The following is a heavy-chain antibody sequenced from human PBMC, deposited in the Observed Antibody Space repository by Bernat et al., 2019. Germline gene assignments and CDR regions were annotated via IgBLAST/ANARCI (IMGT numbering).Heavy chain of an antibody. CDR2: ISYDGSNK. V-gene: IGHV3-30-3*01. Sequence: QVQLVESGGGVVQPGRSLRLSCAASGFTFSSYAMHWVRQAPGKGLEWVAVISYDGSNKYYADSVKGRFTISRDNSKNTLYLQMNSLRAEDTAVYYCARASWGKGDYWGQGTLVTVSS. J-gene: IGHJ4*02. CDR3: ARASWGKGDY. CDR1: GFTFSSYA. D-gene: IGHD3-16*01.